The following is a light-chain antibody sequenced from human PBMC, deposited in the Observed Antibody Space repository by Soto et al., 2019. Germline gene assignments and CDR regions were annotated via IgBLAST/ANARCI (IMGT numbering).Light chain of an antibody. CDR1: QSISSW. CDR3: QQDNSFPIT. J-gene: IGKJ5*01. V-gene: IGKV1-5*01. Sequence: DIQMTQSPSTLSASVGDRVTITCRASQSISSWLAWYQQKPGKDPKLLIYDASSLEGGVPSKFSGSGSRTEFTLTISNMQHDEFETHHFQQDNSFPITLGQGTRLEI. CDR2: DAS.